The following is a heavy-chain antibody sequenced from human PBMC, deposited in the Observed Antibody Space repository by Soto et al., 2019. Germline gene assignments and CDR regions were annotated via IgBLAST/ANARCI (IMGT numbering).Heavy chain of an antibody. D-gene: IGHD2-2*01. J-gene: IGHJ6*03. CDR2: IYPGDSDT. V-gene: IGHV5-51*01. CDR3: ATQKGNCSSTSCYDRYYYYYMDV. CDR1: GYSFTSYW. Sequence: PGESLKISCKGSGYSFTSYWIGWVRQMPGKGLEWMGIIYPGDSDTRYSPSFQGQVTISADKSISTAYLQWSSLKASDTAMYYCATQKGNCSSTSCYDRYYYYYMDVWGKGTTVTVSS.